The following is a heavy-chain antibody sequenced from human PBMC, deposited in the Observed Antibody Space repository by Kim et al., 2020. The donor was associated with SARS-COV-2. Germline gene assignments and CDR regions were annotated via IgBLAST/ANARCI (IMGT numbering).Heavy chain of an antibody. V-gene: IGHV3-48*02. CDR2: ISSSSSTI. CDR1: GFTFSSYS. J-gene: IGHJ3*02. D-gene: IGHD4-17*01. Sequence: GGSLRLSCAASGFTFSSYSMNWVRQAPGKGLEWVSYISSSSSTIYYADSVKGRFTISRDNAKNSLYLQMNSLRDEDTAVYYCARGTDYGDYDAFDIWGQGTMVTVSS. CDR3: ARGTDYGDYDAFDI.